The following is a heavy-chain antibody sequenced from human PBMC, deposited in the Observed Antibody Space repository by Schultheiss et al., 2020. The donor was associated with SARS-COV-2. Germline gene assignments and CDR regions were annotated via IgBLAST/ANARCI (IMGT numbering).Heavy chain of an antibody. J-gene: IGHJ6*03. V-gene: IGHV3-30*14. CDR2: ISYDGSNK. D-gene: IGHD4-23*01. CDR3: ARAYGGNSEGGYYYYYMDV. CDR1: GFTFSSYA. Sequence: GGSLRLSCAASGFTFSSYAMHWVRQAPGKGLEWVAVISYDGSNKYYADSVKGRFTISRDNSKNTLYLQMNSLRAEDTAVYYCARAYGGNSEGGYYYYYMDVWGKGTTVTVSS.